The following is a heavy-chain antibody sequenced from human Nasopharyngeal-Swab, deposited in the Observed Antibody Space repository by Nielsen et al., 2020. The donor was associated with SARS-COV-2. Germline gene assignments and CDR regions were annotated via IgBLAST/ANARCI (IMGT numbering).Heavy chain of an antibody. CDR3: AKDRDSGDDSDDYYHYYGMDV. Sequence: GESLKIYCAASGFTFSSYAISWVRQAPGKGLEWVSVISGSDHTTYYADPVKGRFTISRDNSKNTVNLQMNSLRVEDTAIYYCAKDRDSGDDSDDYYHYYGMDVWGQGTTVTVFS. D-gene: IGHD5-12*01. CDR1: GFTFSSYA. J-gene: IGHJ6*02. V-gene: IGHV3-23*01. CDR2: ISGSDHTT.